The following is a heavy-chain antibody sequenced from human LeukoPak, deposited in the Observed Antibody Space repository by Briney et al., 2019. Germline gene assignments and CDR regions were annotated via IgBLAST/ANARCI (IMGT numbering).Heavy chain of an antibody. V-gene: IGHV3-23*01. CDR3: AKYMTSMIRGAFDI. Sequence: GGSPRLSCAASGFTFNMYALSWVRQAPGEGLEWVASISAGGVNTYYADFVEGRFTISRDNSKNTLFLQMSSLRAEDTAVYFCAKYMTSMIRGAFDIWGQGTMVTVSS. CDR2: ISAGGVNT. D-gene: IGHD3-10*01. CDR1: GFTFNMYA. J-gene: IGHJ3*02.